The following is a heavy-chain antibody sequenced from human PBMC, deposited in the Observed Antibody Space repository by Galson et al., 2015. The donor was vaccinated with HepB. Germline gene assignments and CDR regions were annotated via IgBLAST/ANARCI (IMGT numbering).Heavy chain of an antibody. D-gene: IGHD2-15*01. V-gene: IGHV5-51*01. CDR1: GYRFTNYW. CDR3: ARHRVGYCSGGSCHDFDY. Sequence: QSGAEVKKPGESLKISCKGSGYRFTNYWIGWVRQMPGKGLGWMGIIYPGDSETRYSPSFQGQVTISADKSISTVYLQWSSLKASDTAMYYCARHRVGYCSGGSCHDFDYWGQGTLVTVSS. J-gene: IGHJ4*02. CDR2: IYPGDSET.